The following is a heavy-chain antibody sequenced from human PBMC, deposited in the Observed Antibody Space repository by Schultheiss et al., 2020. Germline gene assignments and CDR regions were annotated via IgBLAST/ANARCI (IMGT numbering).Heavy chain of an antibody. CDR1: GGSISSYY. V-gene: IGHV4-59*01. Sequence: SETLSLTCTVSGGSISSYYWGWIRQPPGKGLEWIGSIYYSGSTNYNPSLKSRVTISVDTSKNQFSLKLSSVTAADTAVYYCARANYYDSSGYYYLDYWGQGTLVTVSS. CDR3: ARANYYDSSGYYYLDY. D-gene: IGHD3-22*01. J-gene: IGHJ4*02. CDR2: IYYSGST.